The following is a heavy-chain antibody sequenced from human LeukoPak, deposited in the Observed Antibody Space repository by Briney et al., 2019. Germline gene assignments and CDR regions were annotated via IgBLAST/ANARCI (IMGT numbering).Heavy chain of an antibody. V-gene: IGHV3-7*05. Sequence: GGSLRLSCAASGITFTTYAMSWVRQAPGKGLEWMANIKEDGSEKYYVDSVKGRFTISRDNAKNSFYLQMHSLRVEDTAVYYCARDIFDYWGQGALVTVSS. CDR2: IKEDGSEK. CDR1: GITFTTYA. CDR3: ARDIFDY. J-gene: IGHJ4*02.